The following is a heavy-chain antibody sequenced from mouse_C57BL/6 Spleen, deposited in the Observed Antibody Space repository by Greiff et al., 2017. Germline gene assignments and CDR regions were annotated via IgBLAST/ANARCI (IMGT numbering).Heavy chain of an antibody. J-gene: IGHJ3*01. D-gene: IGHD1-1*01. CDR1: GYAFSSYW. CDR3: ARGDTTVVAPDWFAY. Sequence: QVQLKQSGAELVKPGASVKISCKASGYAFSSYWMNWVKQRPGKGLEWIGQIYPGDGDTNYNGKFKGKATLTADKSSSTAYMQLSSLTSEDSAVYFCARGDTTVVAPDWFAYWGQGTLVTVSA. V-gene: IGHV1-80*01. CDR2: IYPGDGDT.